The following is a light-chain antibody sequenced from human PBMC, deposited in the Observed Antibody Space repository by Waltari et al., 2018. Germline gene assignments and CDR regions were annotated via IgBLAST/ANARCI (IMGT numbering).Light chain of an antibody. Sequence: DVVMTQSPLSLPVTPGEPASISCRFSQSLLYSNGYNYVNWYLQRPGQSPQLLSYLGSNRASGVPGRFSGSGSGTDFTLKISRVEAEDVGVYYCMQGLHFPLTFGPGTKVDIK. CDR3: MQGLHFPLT. CDR2: LGS. CDR1: QSLLYSNGYNY. V-gene: IGKV2-28*01. J-gene: IGKJ3*01.